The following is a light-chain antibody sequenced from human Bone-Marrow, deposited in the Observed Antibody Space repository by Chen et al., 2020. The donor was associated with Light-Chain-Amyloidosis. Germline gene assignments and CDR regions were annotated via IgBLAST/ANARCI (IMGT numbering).Light chain of an antibody. J-gene: IGLJ3*02. CDR1: SGSIVSKY. CDR2: EDN. Sequence: NFMLTQPHSVSESPGKTVTISCTGSSGSIVSKYVQWYQQRPGSAPTTVIYEDNRRPSGVPDRFSGSIDSSTNSASLTSSVLKTEEEADYCCQSYDSNNLWVFGGGTKLTVL. V-gene: IGLV6-57*02. CDR3: QSYDSNNLWV.